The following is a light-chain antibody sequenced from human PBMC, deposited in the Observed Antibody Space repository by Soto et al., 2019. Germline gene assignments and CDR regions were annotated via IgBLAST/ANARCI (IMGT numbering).Light chain of an antibody. CDR3: LQDYNYPRT. CDR2: AAS. J-gene: IGKJ1*01. Sequence: QMAQSPACLSASVGGRVAMTCRASQGSRNDLGWYQQKPGKAPKLLIYAASSLQSGVPSRFSGSGSGTDFTLTISSLQPEDFATYYCLQDYNYPRTFGQGTKVDIK. CDR1: QGSRND. V-gene: IGKV1-6*01.